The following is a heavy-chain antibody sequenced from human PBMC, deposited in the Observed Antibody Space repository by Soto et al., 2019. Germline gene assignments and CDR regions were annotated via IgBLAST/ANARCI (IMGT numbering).Heavy chain of an antibody. Sequence: GGSLRLSCAASGFTFSSYGMHWVRQAPGKGLEWVAVISYDGSNKYYADSVKGRFTISRDNSKNTLYLQMNSLRAEDTAVYYCAKASLAAAGAYYYYYYGMDVWGQGTTVTVSS. CDR2: ISYDGSNK. V-gene: IGHV3-30*18. D-gene: IGHD6-13*01. CDR1: GFTFSSYG. J-gene: IGHJ6*02. CDR3: AKASLAAAGAYYYYYYGMDV.